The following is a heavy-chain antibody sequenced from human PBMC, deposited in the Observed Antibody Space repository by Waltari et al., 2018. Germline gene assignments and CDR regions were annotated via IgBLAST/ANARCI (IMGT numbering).Heavy chain of an antibody. D-gene: IGHD2-2*01. CDR2: IYTSGST. V-gene: IGHV4-61*02. J-gene: IGHJ4*02. CDR3: ARELPSRDFDY. Sequence: QVQLQESGPGLVKPSQTLSLTCTVSGGSISSGSSYWSWIRQPAGKGLEWIGRIYTSGSTNYNPSLKSRVTISVDTSKNQFSLKLSSVTAADTAVYYCARELPSRDFDYWGQGTLVTVSS. CDR1: GGSISSGSSY.